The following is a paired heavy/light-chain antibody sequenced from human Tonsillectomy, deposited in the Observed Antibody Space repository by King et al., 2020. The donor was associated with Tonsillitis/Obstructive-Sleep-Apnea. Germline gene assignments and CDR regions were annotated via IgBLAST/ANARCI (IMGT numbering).Light chain of an antibody. CDR1: QSVGTY. CDR3: QQRSNWPPALS. J-gene: IGKJ4*01. V-gene: IGKV3-11*01. CDR2: DAS. Sequence: EIVLTQSPATLSLSPGERATLSCRASQSVGTYLAWYQQKPGQVPRLLISDASNRATGIPARFSGSGSGTDFTLTISSLDPEDFAVYYCQQRSNWPPALSFGGGTRVEIK.
Heavy chain of an antibody. V-gene: IGHV1-3*01. CDR3: AKDSYYSMDV. J-gene: IGHJ6*03. CDR1: GYTFISHT. Sequence: QVHLVQSGAEVKKPGASVKVSCKASGYTFISHTLHWVRQAPGQGLEWMGWINAGNGATKYSRKFQGRVTITRDTSASTAYMELSSLTSEDTAVYYCAKDSYYSMDVWGKGTTVTVSS. CDR2: INAGNGAT.